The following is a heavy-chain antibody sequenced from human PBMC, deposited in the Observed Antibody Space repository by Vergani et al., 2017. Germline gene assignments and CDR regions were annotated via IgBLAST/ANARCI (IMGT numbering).Heavy chain of an antibody. J-gene: IGHJ5*02. CDR2: INAGNGNT. V-gene: IGHV1-3*01. D-gene: IGHD2-15*01. CDR1: GYTFTSYA. Sequence: QVQLVQSGAEVKKPGASVKVSCKASGYTFTSYAMHWVRQAPGQRLEWMGWINAGNGNTKYSQKFKGRVTITRDTSASTAYMELSSLRSEDTAVYYCARESGYCSGGSCYEFDPWGQGTLVTVSS. CDR3: ARESGYCSGGSCYEFDP.